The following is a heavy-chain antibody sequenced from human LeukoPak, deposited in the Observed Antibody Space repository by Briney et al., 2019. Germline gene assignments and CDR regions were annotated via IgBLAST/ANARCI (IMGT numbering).Heavy chain of an antibody. Sequence: SETLSLTCTVSGGSISSYYWSWIRQPPGKGLEWIGYIYYSGSTNYNPSLKSRVTISVDTSKNQLSLKLSSVTAADTAVYYCARASYYYSGGSCYLAAFDIWGQGTMVTVSS. CDR3: ARASYYYSGGSCYLAAFDI. V-gene: IGHV4-59*01. CDR1: GGSISSYY. CDR2: IYYSGST. D-gene: IGHD2-15*01. J-gene: IGHJ3*02.